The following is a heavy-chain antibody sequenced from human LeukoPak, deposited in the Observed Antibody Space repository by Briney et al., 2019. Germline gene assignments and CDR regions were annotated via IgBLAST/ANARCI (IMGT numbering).Heavy chain of an antibody. D-gene: IGHD3-3*01. CDR2: ISYDGSQK. V-gene: IGHV3-30*03. CDR3: AREGLPSGYHENWFDP. J-gene: IGHJ5*02. Sequence: PGGSLRLSCAASGFDFSAFGMNWVSQAPGKGLEWGAVISYDGSQKYYADSVKGRFTISRDNSKNTVYLQMNSLRAEDTAVYYCAREGLPSGYHENWFDPWGQGALVTVSS. CDR1: GFDFSAFG.